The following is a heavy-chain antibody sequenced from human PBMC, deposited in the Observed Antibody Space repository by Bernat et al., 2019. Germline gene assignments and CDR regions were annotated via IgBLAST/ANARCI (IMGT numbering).Heavy chain of an antibody. CDR1: GFSLSTRVLG. D-gene: IGHD2/OR15-2a*01. J-gene: IGHJ6*02. V-gene: IGHV2-5*02. Sequence: QITLKESGPTLVKPTQPLTLTCTFSGFSLSTRVLGVGWIRQPPGKALVWLALVYWDDDKRYSPSLKSRLTVTKDTSRNQVVLTLTNVDPMDTGTYYCAKRRCDSTTCHTYYYDTMDVWGHGNTVTVSS. CDR2: VYWDDDK. CDR3: AKRRCDSTTCHTYYYDTMDV.